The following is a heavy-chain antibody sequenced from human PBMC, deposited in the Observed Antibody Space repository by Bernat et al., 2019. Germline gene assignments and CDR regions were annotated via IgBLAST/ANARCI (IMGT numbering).Heavy chain of an antibody. Sequence: EVQLVESGGGLVQPGGSLKLSCAASGFTFSGSAMHWVRQASGKGLEGVGRIRSKANSYATAYAASVKGRFTISRDDSKNTAYPQMNSLKTEDTAVYYCTGSVVVTAERYSGAFDIWGQGTMVTVSS. D-gene: IGHD2-21*02. CDR2: IRSKANSYAT. CDR3: TGSVVVTAERYSGAFDI. V-gene: IGHV3-73*02. J-gene: IGHJ3*02. CDR1: GFTFSGSA.